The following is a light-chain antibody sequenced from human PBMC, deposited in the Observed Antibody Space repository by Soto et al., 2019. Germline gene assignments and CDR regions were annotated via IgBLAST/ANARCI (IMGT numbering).Light chain of an antibody. CDR3: SSYAGSNNVL. CDR2: EVS. CDR1: SSDVGGYNY. V-gene: IGLV2-8*01. Sequence: QSVLTQPPSASGSPGQSVTISCTGTSSDVGGYNYVSWYQQHPGKAPQLMIYEVSKRPSGVPDRFSGSKSGNTASLTVSGLQAEDEADYYCSSYAGSNNVLFGGGTKVTVL. J-gene: IGLJ2*01.